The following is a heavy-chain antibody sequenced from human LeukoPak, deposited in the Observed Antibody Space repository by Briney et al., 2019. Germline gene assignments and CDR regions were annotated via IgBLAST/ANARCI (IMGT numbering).Heavy chain of an antibody. V-gene: IGHV4-61*02. CDR1: GGSISSGSYY. CDR2: IYTSGST. Sequence: SETLSLTCTVSGGSISSGSYYWSWIRQPAGKGLEWIGRIYTSGSTNYNPSLKSRVTISVDTSKTQFSLKLSSVTAADTAVYYCARGRGYYYYGMDVWGQGTTVTVSS. CDR3: ARGRGYYYYGMDV. J-gene: IGHJ6*02.